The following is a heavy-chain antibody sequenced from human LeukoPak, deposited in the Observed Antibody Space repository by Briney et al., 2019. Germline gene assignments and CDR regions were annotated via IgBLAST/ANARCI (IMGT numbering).Heavy chain of an antibody. V-gene: IGHV3-43*01. Sequence: PGGSLRLSCEASGLSFGDYTMHWVRQAPGKGLEWVSLISRNGAATKYADSVRGRFTISRDNSKDTLYLQMNSLRPEDTAVYYCAKDRNAYDPNAFDIWGQGTMVTVSS. CDR2: ISRNGAAT. CDR3: AKDRNAYDPNAFDI. J-gene: IGHJ3*02. CDR1: GLSFGDYT. D-gene: IGHD3-16*01.